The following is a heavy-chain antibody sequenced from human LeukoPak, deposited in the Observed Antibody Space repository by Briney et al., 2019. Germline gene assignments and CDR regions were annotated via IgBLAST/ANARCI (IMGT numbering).Heavy chain of an antibody. CDR2: ISGSGTTI. D-gene: IGHD4-17*01. CDR1: GFSFSDYY. Sequence: GGSLRLSCAASGFSFSDYYMGWIRQAPGKGLEWVSYISGSGTTIYYADSMKGRFTVSRDNAKSSLYLQMNSLRVDDTAVYYCARAVGHYGDYDYNYYIMDVWGQGTTVTVSS. CDR3: ARAVGHYGDYDYNYYIMDV. J-gene: IGHJ6*02. V-gene: IGHV3-11*04.